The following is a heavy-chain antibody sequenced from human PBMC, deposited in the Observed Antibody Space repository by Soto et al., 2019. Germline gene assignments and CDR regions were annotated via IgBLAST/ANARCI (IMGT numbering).Heavy chain of an antibody. V-gene: IGHV4-31*03. CDR3: ARGGALNWFDP. J-gene: IGHJ5*02. Sequence: PSETLSLTCTVSGGSISSGGYYWSWIRQHPGKGLEWIGYIYYSGSTYYNPSLKSRVTISVDTSKNQFSLKLSSVTAADTAVYYCARGGALNWFDPWGQGTLLTVSS. CDR2: IYYSGST. CDR1: GGSISSGGYY. D-gene: IGHD1-26*01.